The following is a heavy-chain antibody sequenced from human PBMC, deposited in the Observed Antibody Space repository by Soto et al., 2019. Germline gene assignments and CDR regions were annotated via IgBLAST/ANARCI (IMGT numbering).Heavy chain of an antibody. Sequence: ETLSLTCTVAGGSFSPNYLSWIRQAPGKGLEWVSAVSGSGDSTYYADSVKGRFTISRDNSKNTLYLQMNSLRAEDTAVYYCAKGRASDCPGCTQDYWGQGTLVTVSS. D-gene: IGHD2-21*02. CDR1: GGSFSPNY. CDR2: VSGSGDST. V-gene: IGHV3-23*01. CDR3: AKGRASDCPGCTQDY. J-gene: IGHJ4*02.